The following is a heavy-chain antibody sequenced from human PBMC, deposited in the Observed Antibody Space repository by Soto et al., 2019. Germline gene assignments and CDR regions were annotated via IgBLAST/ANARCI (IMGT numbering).Heavy chain of an antibody. V-gene: IGHV1-69*02. Sequence: SVKVSCKASGGTFSSYTISWVRQAPGQGLEWMGRIIPILGIANYAQKFQGRVTITADKSTSTAYMELSSLRSEDTAVYYCARSDWESEQLFDPWGQGTLVTVSS. CDR2: IIPILGIA. CDR1: GGTFSSYT. D-gene: IGHD6-6*01. J-gene: IGHJ5*02. CDR3: ARSDWESEQLFDP.